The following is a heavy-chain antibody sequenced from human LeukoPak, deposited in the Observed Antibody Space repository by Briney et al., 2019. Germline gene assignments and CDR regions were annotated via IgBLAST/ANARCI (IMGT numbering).Heavy chain of an antibody. CDR1: GFTFSSYA. CDR2: ISYDGSNK. J-gene: IGHJ4*02. D-gene: IGHD1-26*01. CDR3: ARDPVGATTRYFDY. Sequence: GGSLRLSCAASGFTFSSYAMHWVRQAPGKGLGWVAVISYDGSNKYYADSVKGRFTISRDNSKNTLYLQMNSLRAEDTAVYYCARDPVGATTRYFDYWGQGTLVTVSS. V-gene: IGHV3-30*01.